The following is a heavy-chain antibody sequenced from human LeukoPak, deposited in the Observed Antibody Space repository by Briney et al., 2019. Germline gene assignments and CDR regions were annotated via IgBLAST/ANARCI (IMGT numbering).Heavy chain of an antibody. CDR1: GYTFTGYY. Sequence: ASVKVSCMASGYTFTGYYMHWVRQAPGQGREWMGWMNPNRGNTGYAQKFQGRVTMTRNTSISTAYMELSSLRSEDTAVYYCARGGWSRTSHRGSFRRYYFDYWGQGTLVTVSS. V-gene: IGHV1-8*02. CDR3: ARGGWSRTSHRGSFRRYYFDY. D-gene: IGHD2-2*01. CDR2: MNPNRGNT. J-gene: IGHJ4*02.